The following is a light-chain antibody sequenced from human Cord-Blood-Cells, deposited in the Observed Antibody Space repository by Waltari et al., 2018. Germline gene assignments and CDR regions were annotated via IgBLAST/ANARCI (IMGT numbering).Light chain of an antibody. CDR3: QQSYSTPRT. Sequence: DIQLTQSPSSLSASVGDRVPITCRASQIISSYLNWYQQKPGKAPKLLIYAASSLQSGVPSRFSGSGSGTDFTLTISSLQPEDFATYYCQQSYSTPRTFGQGTKVEIK. J-gene: IGKJ1*01. V-gene: IGKV1-39*01. CDR1: QIISSY. CDR2: AAS.